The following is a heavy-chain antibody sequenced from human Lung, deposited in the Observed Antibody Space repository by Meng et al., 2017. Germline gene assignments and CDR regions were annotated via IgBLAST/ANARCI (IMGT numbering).Heavy chain of an antibody. V-gene: IGHV4-34*01. CDR1: GGSFSDYY. D-gene: IGHD4-11*01. Sequence: QFRLHREGEGFLTPLVPLPPTLLVLGGSFSDYYWSWFRQPPGKGLEWIGEINHSGSTNYNPSLESRATISVDTSQNNLSLKLGSVTAADSAVYYCARGPTTMAHDFDYWGQGTPVTVSS. CDR2: INHSGST. CDR3: ARGPTTMAHDFDY. J-gene: IGHJ4*02.